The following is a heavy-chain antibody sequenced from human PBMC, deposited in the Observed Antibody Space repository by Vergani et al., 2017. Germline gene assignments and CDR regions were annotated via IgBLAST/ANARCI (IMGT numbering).Heavy chain of an antibody. V-gene: IGHV1-2*02. CDR2: INPSSGGT. CDR1: GYTFGGYN. Sequence: QVQLVQSGAEVKKPGASVKVSCKASGYTFGGYNIHWVRQAPGQGLEWMGCINPSSGGTNYAPKFQGRFTMTRDTSINTAYMKLSRLRSDDTAVYYCARDWCGYSTSGFFEYWGQGTLVTVSS. D-gene: IGHD6-13*01. J-gene: IGHJ4*03. CDR3: ARDWCGYSTSGFFEY.